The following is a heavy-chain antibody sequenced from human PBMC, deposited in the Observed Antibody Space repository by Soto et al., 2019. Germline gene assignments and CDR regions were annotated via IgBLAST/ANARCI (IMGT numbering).Heavy chain of an antibody. CDR3: ARDYNDCWSGHFDY. J-gene: IGHJ4*02. CDR1: GFRFSDYS. Sequence: EVHLVESGGRLVQPGGSLRLSCAASGFRFSDYSMNWVRQAPGRWLEWVSYISSSSFTIHYADSVEGRFAISRDNAKNSLYLQMNSLRVEDTAVYYCARDYNDCWSGHFDYWGQGALVTVSS. D-gene: IGHD3-3*01. V-gene: IGHV3-48*01. CDR2: ISSSSFTI.